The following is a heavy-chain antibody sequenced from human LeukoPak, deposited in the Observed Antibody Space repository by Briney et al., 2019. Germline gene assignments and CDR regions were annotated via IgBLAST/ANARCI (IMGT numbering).Heavy chain of an antibody. D-gene: IGHD1-26*01. J-gene: IGHJ5*02. Sequence: GASLHISCEAAGSTFSYFWIGGGRRVPGEGREGGCIVYPSDSDIRYSPSFEGQVRISADKSISTPYLQWTSLRASDTATYDCARLIGGGRNWLDPWGQGTQVTVSS. V-gene: IGHV5-51*01. CDR1: GSTFSYFW. CDR2: VYPSDSDI. CDR3: ARLIGGGRNWLDP.